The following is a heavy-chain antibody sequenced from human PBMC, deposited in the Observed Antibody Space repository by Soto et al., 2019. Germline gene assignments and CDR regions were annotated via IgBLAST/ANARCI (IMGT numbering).Heavy chain of an antibody. J-gene: IGHJ4*02. Sequence: GGSLRLSCAASGFTFSSYGMHWVRQAPGKGPEWVAVIWYDGSNKYYADSVKGRFTISRDNSKNTLYLQMNSLRAEDTAVYYCAREIGIVGATVMYAPGSDYWGQGTLVTVSS. CDR2: IWYDGSNK. V-gene: IGHV3-33*01. CDR1: GFTFSSYG. D-gene: IGHD1-26*01. CDR3: AREIGIVGATVMYAPGSDY.